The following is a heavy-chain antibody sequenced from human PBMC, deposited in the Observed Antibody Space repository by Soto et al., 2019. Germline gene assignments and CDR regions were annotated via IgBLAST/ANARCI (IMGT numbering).Heavy chain of an antibody. Sequence: SETLSLTCTVSGGSISSSSYYWGWIRQPPGKGPEWIGSIYYSGYTYYNPSLKSRVTISVDTSKNQLSLKLSSVTAADTAVYYCARHSPDFDWLSQFDYWGQGTLVTVSS. CDR1: GGSISSSSYY. V-gene: IGHV4-39*01. D-gene: IGHD3-9*01. CDR3: ARHSPDFDWLSQFDY. CDR2: IYYSGYT. J-gene: IGHJ4*02.